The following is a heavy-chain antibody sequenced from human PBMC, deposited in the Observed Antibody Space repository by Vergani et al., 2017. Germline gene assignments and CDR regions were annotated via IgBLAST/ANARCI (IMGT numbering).Heavy chain of an antibody. Sequence: QVRLQESGPGLVKPSETLSLTCSVSGGPMSGYYWSWIRQPPGKKLEWIGYMYHSGSTNYNPSLETRVTISGDTSKNQFSLKLNSVTAADTAVYYCTRGWYYDSIAYWAYWGQGTLVTVSS. V-gene: IGHV4-59*01. CDR1: GGPMSGYY. D-gene: IGHD3-22*01. J-gene: IGHJ4*02. CDR3: TRGWYYDSIAYWAY. CDR2: MYHSGST.